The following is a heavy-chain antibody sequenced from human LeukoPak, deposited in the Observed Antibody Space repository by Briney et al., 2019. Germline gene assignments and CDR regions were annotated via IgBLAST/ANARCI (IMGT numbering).Heavy chain of an antibody. CDR1: GGSISSGDYY. CDR3: ARRNVLTEGEAFDI. CDR2: IYYSGNT. V-gene: IGHV4-30-4*01. D-gene: IGHD3-16*01. J-gene: IGHJ3*02. Sequence: PSQTLSLTCTVSGGSISSGDYYWSWIRQPPGKGLEWIGYIYYSGNTNYNPSLRSRVTISIDASKNQFSLKLNSVTAADTAVYYCARRNVLTEGEAFDIWGQGTLVTVSS.